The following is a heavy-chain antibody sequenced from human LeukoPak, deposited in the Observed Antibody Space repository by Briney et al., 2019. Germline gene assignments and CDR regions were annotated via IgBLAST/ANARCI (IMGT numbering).Heavy chain of an antibody. J-gene: IGHJ4*02. Sequence: PGGSLRLSCAASGFIVSSNYMSWVRQAPGQGLEWVSSIGSSSIYKYYADSMKGRFTISRDNAKNSLYLQMNSLRAEDTAVYYCVRGLYCSGGTCYGPRTFDYWGQGARVTVSS. CDR2: IGSSSIYK. V-gene: IGHV3-21*01. CDR3: VRGLYCSGGTCYGPRTFDY. CDR1: GFIVSSNY. D-gene: IGHD2-15*01.